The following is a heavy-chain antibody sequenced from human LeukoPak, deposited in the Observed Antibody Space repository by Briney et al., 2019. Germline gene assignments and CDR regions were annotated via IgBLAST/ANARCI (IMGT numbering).Heavy chain of an antibody. J-gene: IGHJ4*02. CDR3: ARGVVDTAMVLDY. CDR2: IRSNGGST. V-gene: IGHV3-64*01. D-gene: IGHD5-18*01. CDR1: GFTFSSYA. Sequence: PGGSLRLSCAASGFTFSSYAMHWVRQAPGKGLEYVSAIRSNGGSTYYANSVKGRFTISRDNSKNTLYLQMGSLRAEDMAVYYCARGVVDTAMVLDYWGQGTLVTVSS.